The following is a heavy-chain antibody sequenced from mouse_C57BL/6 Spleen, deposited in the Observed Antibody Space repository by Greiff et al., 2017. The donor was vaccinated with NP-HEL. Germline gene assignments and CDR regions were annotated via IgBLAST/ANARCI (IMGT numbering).Heavy chain of an antibody. CDR3: VRLAGYYYYAMDY. J-gene: IGHJ4*01. Sequence: QVQLKESGAELARPGASVKLSCKASGYTFTSSGISWVKQRTGQGLEWIGEIYPRSGNTYYNEKFKGKATLTADKSSSTAYMELCSLTSEDSAVYFCVRLAGYYYYAMDYWGQGTSVTVSS. CDR2: IYPRSGNT. CDR1: GYTFTSSG. V-gene: IGHV1-81*01. D-gene: IGHD2-3*01.